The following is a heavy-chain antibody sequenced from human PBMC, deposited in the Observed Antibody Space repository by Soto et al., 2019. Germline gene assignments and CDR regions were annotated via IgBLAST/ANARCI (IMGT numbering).Heavy chain of an antibody. CDR1: GFTFRSYD. CDR3: ANLKGWNHQNTYGMDV. D-gene: IGHD1-1*01. V-gene: IGHV3-30*18. Sequence: PGGSLRLSCVASGFTFRSYDMHWVRQAPGKGLEWVAVTSSEEKKRYYTDSVKGRFTISRDNSNNTLYLQMNSLRAEDTAVYYCANLKGWNHQNTYGMDVWGQGTTVTVSS. CDR2: TSSEEKKR. J-gene: IGHJ6*02.